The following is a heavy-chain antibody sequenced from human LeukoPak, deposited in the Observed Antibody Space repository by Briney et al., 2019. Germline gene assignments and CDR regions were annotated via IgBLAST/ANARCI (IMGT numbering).Heavy chain of an antibody. CDR1: GFTFSSYA. D-gene: IGHD3-22*01. J-gene: IGHJ4*02. Sequence: GGSLRLSCAASGFTFSSYAMSWVRQAPGKGLEWVSAISGSGGSTYYADSVKGRFTISRDNSKNTLYLQMDSLRAEDTAVYYCAKEYYDSSGYYPIYSYYFDYWGQGTLVTVSS. CDR2: ISGSGGST. V-gene: IGHV3-23*01. CDR3: AKEYYDSSGYYPIYSYYFDY.